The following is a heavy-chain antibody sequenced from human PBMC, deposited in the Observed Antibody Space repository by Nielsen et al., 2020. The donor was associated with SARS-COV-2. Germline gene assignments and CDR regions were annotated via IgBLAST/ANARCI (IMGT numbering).Heavy chain of an antibody. CDR2: ISSSSSTI. CDR1: GFTFDDYA. J-gene: IGHJ4*02. D-gene: IGHD3-22*01. Sequence: SLKISCAASGFTFDDYAMHWVRQAPGKGLEWVSYISSSSSTIYYADSVKGRFSISRDNAKNSLYLQMNSLRAEDTALYYCAKDESGYYDSSGYSRWGQGTLVTVSS. V-gene: IGHV3-9*01. CDR3: AKDESGYYDSSGYSR.